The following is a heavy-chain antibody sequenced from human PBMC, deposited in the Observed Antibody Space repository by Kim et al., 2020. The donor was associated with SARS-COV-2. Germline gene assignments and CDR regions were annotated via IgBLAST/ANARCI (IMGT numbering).Heavy chain of an antibody. Sequence: SETLSLTCAVYGGSFSGYYWSWIRQPPGKGLEWIGEINHSGSTNYNPSLKSRVTISVDTSKNQFSLKLSSVTAADTAVYYCARSLTRITLPHGAFDIWGQGTMVTVSS. CDR3: ARSLTRITLPHGAFDI. J-gene: IGHJ3*02. D-gene: IGHD3-10*01. CDR2: INHSGST. CDR1: GGSFSGYY. V-gene: IGHV4-34*01.